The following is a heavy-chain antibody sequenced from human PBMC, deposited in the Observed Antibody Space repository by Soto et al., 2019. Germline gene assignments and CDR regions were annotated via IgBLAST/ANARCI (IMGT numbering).Heavy chain of an antibody. CDR1: GGSISSGGYY. J-gene: IGHJ6*02. CDR3: ARESYGSGSYDYYYYGMDV. V-gene: IGHV4-31*03. D-gene: IGHD3-10*01. Sequence: QVQLQESGPGLVKPSQTLSLTCTVSGGSISSGGYYWSWIRQHPGKGLEWIGNIYYSGSTYYNPSLQSRVTISVDTSKNQFSLKLSSVTAADTAVYYCARESYGSGSYDYYYYGMDVWGQGTTVTVSS. CDR2: IYYSGST.